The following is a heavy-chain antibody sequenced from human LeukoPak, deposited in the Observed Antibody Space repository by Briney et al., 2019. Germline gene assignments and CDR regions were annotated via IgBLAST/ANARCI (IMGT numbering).Heavy chain of an antibody. CDR2: ISSSSSAI. CDR3: ARHNPLWGY. V-gene: IGHV3-48*01. D-gene: IGHD1-14*01. Sequence: PGGSLRLSCAASGFTFNSYSMNWVRQAPGKGLEWVSYISSSSSAIYYADSVKGRFTISRDKAKNSLYLQMNSLRVEDTALYFCARHNPLWGYWGQGTLVTVSS. J-gene: IGHJ4*02. CDR1: GFTFNSYS.